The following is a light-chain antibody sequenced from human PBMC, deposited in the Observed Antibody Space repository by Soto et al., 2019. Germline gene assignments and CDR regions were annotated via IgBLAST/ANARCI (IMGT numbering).Light chain of an antibody. V-gene: IGLV2-23*01. CDR2: EGS. Sequence: QSALTQPASVSGSPGQSITISCTGTISDIGSYNLVSWYQQHPGRAPKLMIYEGSKRPSGVSNRFSGSKSGNTASLTISGLQAEDEADYYCCSYASSTMVLFGGGTKLTVL. CDR3: CSYASSTMVL. J-gene: IGLJ2*01. CDR1: ISDIGSYNL.